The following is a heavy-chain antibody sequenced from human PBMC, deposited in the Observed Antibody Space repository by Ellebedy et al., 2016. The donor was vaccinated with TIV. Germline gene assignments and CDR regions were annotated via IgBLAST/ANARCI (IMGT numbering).Heavy chain of an antibody. V-gene: IGHV3-21*01. Sequence: GGSLRLXCAASGFTFSSYSMNWVRQAPGKGLEWVSSISSSSYIYYADSVKGRFTISRDNAKNSLYLQMNSLRAEDTAVYYCARNFVAISSYYYGMDVWGQGTTVTVSS. CDR3: ARNFVAISSYYYGMDV. CDR1: GFTFSSYS. CDR2: ISSSSYI. D-gene: IGHD3-9*01. J-gene: IGHJ6*02.